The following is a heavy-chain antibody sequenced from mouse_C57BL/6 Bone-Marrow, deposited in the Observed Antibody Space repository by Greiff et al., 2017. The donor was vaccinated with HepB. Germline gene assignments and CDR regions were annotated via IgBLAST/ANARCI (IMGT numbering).Heavy chain of an antibody. Sequence: EVKLVESGPVLVKPGASVKMSCKASGYTFTDYYMNWVKQSHGKSLEWIGVINPYNGGTSYNQKFKGKATLTVDKSSSTAYMELNSLTSEDSAVYYCARSAVPSFFDYWGQGTTLTVSS. CDR3: ARSAVPSFFDY. D-gene: IGHD1-1*01. CDR2: INPYNGGT. J-gene: IGHJ2*01. CDR1: GYTFTDYY. V-gene: IGHV1-19*01.